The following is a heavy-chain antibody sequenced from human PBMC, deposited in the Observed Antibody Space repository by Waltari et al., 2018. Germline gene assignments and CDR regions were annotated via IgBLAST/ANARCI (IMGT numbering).Heavy chain of an antibody. J-gene: IGHJ3*02. D-gene: IGHD6-13*01. V-gene: IGHV1-2*02. CDR3: ARDVKPGAAGLDDGFDI. Sequence: QVQLVQSGAEVKKPGASVKVSCKASGYTFTGYYMHWVRQAPGQGLEWMGWINPNSGGTNYAQKFQGRVTMTRDTSISTAYMELSRVRSDDTAVYYCARDVKPGAAGLDDGFDIWGQGTMVTVSS. CDR1: GYTFTGYY. CDR2: INPNSGGT.